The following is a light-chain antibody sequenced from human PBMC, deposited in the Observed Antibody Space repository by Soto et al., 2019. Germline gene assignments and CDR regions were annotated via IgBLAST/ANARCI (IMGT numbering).Light chain of an antibody. CDR3: QQYGYSPIP. Sequence: IVLTQSPSTLSLSPGEGATLSCRASQSVSSNLAWYQQKPGQAPRLLIYGASTRATGIPARFSGSGSGTDFTLTIDGLEPEDFVVYYCQQYGYSPIPFGQGTRLEIK. V-gene: IGKV3-20*01. J-gene: IGKJ5*01. CDR1: QSVSSN. CDR2: GAS.